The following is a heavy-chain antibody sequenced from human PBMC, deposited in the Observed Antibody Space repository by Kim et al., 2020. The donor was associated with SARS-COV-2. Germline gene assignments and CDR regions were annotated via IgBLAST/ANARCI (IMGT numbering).Heavy chain of an antibody. V-gene: IGHV3-64D*09. CDR2: ISSNGGST. CDR3: VKDLESYYYDSSGAV. CDR1: GFTFSSYA. D-gene: IGHD3-22*01. Sequence: GGSLRLSCSASGFTFSSYAMHWVRQAPGKGLEYVSAISSNGGSTYYADSVKGRFTISRGNSKNTLYLQMSSLRAEDTAVYYCVKDLESYYYDSSGAVWGQGTTVTVSS. J-gene: IGHJ6*02.